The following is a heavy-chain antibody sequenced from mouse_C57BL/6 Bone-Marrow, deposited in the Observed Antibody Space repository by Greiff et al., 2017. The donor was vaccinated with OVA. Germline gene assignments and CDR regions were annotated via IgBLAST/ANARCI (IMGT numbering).Heavy chain of an antibody. V-gene: IGHV5-12*01. Sequence: EVKLMESGGGLVQPGGSLKLSCAASGFTFSDYYMYWVRQTPEKRLEWVAYISNGGGSTYYPDTVKGRFTISRDNAKNPLYLQMSRLKSEDTAMYYCARDIYYSYYVSAMDYWGQGTSVTVSS. CDR3: ARDIYYSYYVSAMDY. CDR2: ISNGGGST. CDR1: GFTFSDYY. D-gene: IGHD2-12*01. J-gene: IGHJ4*01.